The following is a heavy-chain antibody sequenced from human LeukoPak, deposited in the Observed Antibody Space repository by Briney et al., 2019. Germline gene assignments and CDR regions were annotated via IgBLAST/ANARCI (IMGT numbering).Heavy chain of an antibody. Sequence: PSETLSLTCVVYGGSFSGYYWSWIRQPPGKGLEWIGEINHSGSTNYNPSLKSRVTISVDTSKNQFSLKLSSVTAADTAVYYCARGTRWLQPRFDYWGQGTLVTVSS. V-gene: IGHV4-34*01. CDR2: INHSGST. CDR3: ARGTRWLQPRFDY. CDR1: GGSFSGYY. J-gene: IGHJ4*02. D-gene: IGHD5-24*01.